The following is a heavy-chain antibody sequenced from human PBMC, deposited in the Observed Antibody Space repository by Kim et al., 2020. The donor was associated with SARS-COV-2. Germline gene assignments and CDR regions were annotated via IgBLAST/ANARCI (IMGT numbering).Heavy chain of an antibody. J-gene: IGHJ3*02. D-gene: IGHD3-10*01. V-gene: IGHV3-11*06. Sequence: VKGRFTISRDNAKNSLYLQMNSLRAEDTAVYYCARDSPMVRGVTVDAFDIWGQGTMVTVSS. CDR3: ARDSPMVRGVTVDAFDI.